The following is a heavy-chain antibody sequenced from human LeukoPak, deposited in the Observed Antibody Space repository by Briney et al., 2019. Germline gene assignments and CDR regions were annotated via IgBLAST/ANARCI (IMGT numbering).Heavy chain of an antibody. CDR3: AKALLGYDSSGYYSY. CDR1: GFTFSSFA. V-gene: IGHV3-30*04. Sequence: QPGGSLRLSCAASGFTFSSFAIHWVRQAPGKGLEWVAVISYDGSNKYYADSVKGRFTISRDNSKNTLYLQMNSLRAEDTAVYYCAKALLGYDSSGYYSYWGQGTLVTVSS. J-gene: IGHJ4*02. CDR2: ISYDGSNK. D-gene: IGHD3-22*01.